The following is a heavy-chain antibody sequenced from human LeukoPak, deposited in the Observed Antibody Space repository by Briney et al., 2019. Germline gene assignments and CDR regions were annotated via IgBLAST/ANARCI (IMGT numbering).Heavy chain of an antibody. CDR1: GLPFRSYD. D-gene: IGHD1-1*01. Sequence: GGPLRLSCEACGLPFRSYDMNGVREAPGKGLEWFSYISSMGTPTHYAASVKGRFTFSRDNATNSLYLQMNSLRADDTAIYYCAREGGWNDFDYWGQGTLVTVSS. CDR3: AREGGWNDFDY. CDR2: ISSMGTPT. V-gene: IGHV3-48*03. J-gene: IGHJ4*02.